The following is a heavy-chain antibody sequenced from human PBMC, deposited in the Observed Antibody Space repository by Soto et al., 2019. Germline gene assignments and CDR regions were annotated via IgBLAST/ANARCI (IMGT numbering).Heavy chain of an antibody. V-gene: IGHV1-46*01. CDR1: GYTFTSYY. CDR2: INPSGGST. Sequence: ASVKVSCKASGYTFTSYYMHWVLQAPGQGLEWMGIINPSGGSTSYAQKFQGRVTMTRDTSTSTVYMELSSLRSEDTAVYYCARDGTHILEWLLRNRYNWFDPWGQGTLVTVSS. J-gene: IGHJ5*02. CDR3: ARDGTHILEWLLRNRYNWFDP. D-gene: IGHD3-3*01.